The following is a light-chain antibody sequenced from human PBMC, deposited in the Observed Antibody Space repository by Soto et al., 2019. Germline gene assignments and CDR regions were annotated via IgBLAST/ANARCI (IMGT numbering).Light chain of an antibody. CDR1: NSDLGSFNF. CDR3: CSDAGTSSYL. V-gene: IGLV2-23*02. J-gene: IGLJ1*01. Sequence: QSSLTQPASVSGSPGQSITISCTRTNSDLGSFNFVSWYQQHPGKAPKVIIYEVAKRPSGISDRFSGSKSGNTASLTISGLQVEDEADYYCCSDAGTSSYLFGTGTKVTVL. CDR2: EVA.